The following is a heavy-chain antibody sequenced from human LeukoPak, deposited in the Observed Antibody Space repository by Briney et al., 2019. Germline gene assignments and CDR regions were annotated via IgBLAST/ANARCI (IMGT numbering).Heavy chain of an antibody. Sequence: ASVKVSCKASGYTFTSYAMNWVRQAPGQGLEWMGWISPNSGGTNYAQKFQGRVTMTRDTSISTAYMELRSLRSDDTAVYYCARGGSYLGYYYYYYMDVWGKGTTVTVSS. CDR1: GYTFTSYA. V-gene: IGHV1-2*02. CDR3: ARGGSYLGYYYYYYMDV. CDR2: ISPNSGGT. J-gene: IGHJ6*03. D-gene: IGHD1-26*01.